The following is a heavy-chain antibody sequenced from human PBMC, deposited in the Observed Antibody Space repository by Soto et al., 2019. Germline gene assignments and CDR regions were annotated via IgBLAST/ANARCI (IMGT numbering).Heavy chain of an antibody. Sequence: SETLSLTCTVSGGSISSYYWSWIRQPPGKGLEWIGYIYYSGSTNYNPSLKSRVTISVDTSKNQFSLKLSSVTAADTAVYYCARDRERITMVRRIALGAMDVWGQGATVTVSS. CDR2: IYYSGST. CDR1: GGSISSYY. V-gene: IGHV4-59*01. J-gene: IGHJ6*02. D-gene: IGHD3-10*01. CDR3: ARDRERITMVRRIALGAMDV.